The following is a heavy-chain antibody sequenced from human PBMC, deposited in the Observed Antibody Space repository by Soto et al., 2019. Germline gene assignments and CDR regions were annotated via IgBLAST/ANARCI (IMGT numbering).Heavy chain of an antibody. V-gene: IGHV3-23*01. D-gene: IGHD1-26*01. Sequence: PGGSLRLSCAAAGFTFSSYAMKWVRQAPGKGLEWVAGISATTDTTYYADFGKGRFTISRDNSKNMLFLQMYSLRDDDTAIYYCAKGPTGRTEANKNYYHYGMAVWGQGATVTVSS. J-gene: IGHJ6*01. CDR2: ISATTDTT. CDR1: GFTFSSYA. CDR3: AKGPTGRTEANKNYYHYGMAV.